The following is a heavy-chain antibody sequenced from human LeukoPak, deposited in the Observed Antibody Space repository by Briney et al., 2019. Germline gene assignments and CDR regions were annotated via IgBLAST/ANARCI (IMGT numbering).Heavy chain of an antibody. J-gene: IGHJ5*02. V-gene: IGHV4-34*01. CDR1: GVSFSGYY. CDR3: ASAQWLRRHWFDP. CDR2: INHSGST. Sequence: PSETLSLTCAVYGVSFSGYYWSWIRQPPGKGLEWIGEINHSGSTNYNPALKRRVTISVDTYKNQFSLTLSSVTDADTAVYYCASAQWLRRHWFDPWGQGTLVTV. D-gene: IGHD5-12*01.